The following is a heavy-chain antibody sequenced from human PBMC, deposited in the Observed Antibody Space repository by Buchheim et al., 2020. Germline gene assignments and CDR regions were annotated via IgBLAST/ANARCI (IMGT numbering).Heavy chain of an antibody. CDR1: GGSISGGGDY. D-gene: IGHD3-16*01. CDR2: IAYSGTT. J-gene: IGHJ4*02. Sequence: QVQLQESGPGLVKPSQTLSLTCTVSGGSISGGGDYWTWIRQHPGKGLEWIGYIAYSGTTYYNPSLKGRVIMSVATSQNQFSLKLTSVTAADTAVYYCARDAYYFDSWGKGTL. CDR3: ARDAYYFDS. V-gene: IGHV4-31*03.